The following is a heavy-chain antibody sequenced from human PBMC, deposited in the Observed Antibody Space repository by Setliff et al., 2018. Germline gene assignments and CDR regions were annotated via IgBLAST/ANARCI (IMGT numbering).Heavy chain of an antibody. D-gene: IGHD3-10*01. CDR1: GFTFGSYW. CDR2: IHQDGSER. J-gene: IGHJ4*02. CDR3: SSPFYSGSLGPPFPTLY. Sequence: PGGSLRLSCAASGFTFGSYWMTWVRQAPEKGLEWVANIHQDGSERHYVDSVKGRFTISRDNAKNSLFLQMNFLEVEDTAVYYCSSPFYSGSLGPPFPTLYWCQGTLVTVSS. V-gene: IGHV3-7*03.